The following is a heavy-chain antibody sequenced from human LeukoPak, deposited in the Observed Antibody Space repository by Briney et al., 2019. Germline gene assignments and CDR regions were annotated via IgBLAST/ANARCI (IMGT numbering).Heavy chain of an antibody. CDR2: INSDGSST. D-gene: IGHD5-12*01. CDR3: ARKHSGNEEWFDP. Sequence: GGSLRLSCTASGVTFSGYWMHWVRQAPGKGLVWVSRINSDGSSTSYADSVKGRFTISRDNAKNSLYLQMNSLRAEDTTVYYCARKHSGNEEWFDPWGQGTLVTVFS. J-gene: IGHJ5*02. CDR1: GVTFSGYW. V-gene: IGHV3-74*01.